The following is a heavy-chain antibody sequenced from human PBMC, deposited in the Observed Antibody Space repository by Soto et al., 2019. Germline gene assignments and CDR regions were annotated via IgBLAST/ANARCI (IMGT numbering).Heavy chain of an antibody. V-gene: IGHV1-3*01. CDR1: GYTFTSYA. CDR2: INAGNGNT. CDR3: AGDAYYDCWTGYSRAPASFDY. Sequence: ASVKVSCKASGYTFTSYAMHWVRQAPGQRLEWMGWINAGNGNTKYSQKFQGRVTITRDTSATTAYMELSSLRSEDTAVYYCAGDAYYDCWTGYSRAPASFDYWGQGTLVTVSS. J-gene: IGHJ4*02. D-gene: IGHD3-3*01.